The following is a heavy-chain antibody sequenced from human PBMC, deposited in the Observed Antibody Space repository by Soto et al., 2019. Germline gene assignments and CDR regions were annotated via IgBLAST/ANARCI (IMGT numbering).Heavy chain of an antibody. CDR2: ISSSSSYI. V-gene: IGHV3-21*01. CDR3: ASIDSGCGEYYFDY. J-gene: IGHJ4*02. Sequence: EVQLVESGGGLVKPGGSLRLSCAASGFTFSSCSMNWVRQAPGKGLQWVSSISSSSSYIYYADSVKGRFTISRDNAKNSLYLQMNSLRAEDTAVYYCASIDSGCGEYYFDYWGQGTLVTVSS. CDR1: GFTFSSCS. D-gene: IGHD5-12*01.